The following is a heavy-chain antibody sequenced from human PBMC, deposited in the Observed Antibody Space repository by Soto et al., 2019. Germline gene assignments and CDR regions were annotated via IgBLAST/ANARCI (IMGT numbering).Heavy chain of an antibody. CDR3: AKQSGSGSYYNVGSGGHFDY. Sequence: SETLSLTCTVSGGSISSSDYYWGWIRQPPGKGLEWIGNIYYSGSASYNPSLKSRVTISVDTSKNQVSLKLSSVTAADTAVYYCAKQSGSGSYYNVGSGGHFDYWGQGTLVTVSS. CDR1: GGSISSSDYY. J-gene: IGHJ4*02. V-gene: IGHV4-39*01. D-gene: IGHD3-10*01. CDR2: IYYSGSA.